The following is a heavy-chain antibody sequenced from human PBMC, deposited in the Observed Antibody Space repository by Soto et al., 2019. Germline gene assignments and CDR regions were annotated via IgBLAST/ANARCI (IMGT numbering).Heavy chain of an antibody. Sequence: ETLSLTCTVSGGSVSSGSYYWSWIRQPPGKGLEWIGYIYYSGSTNYNPSLKSRVTISVDTSKNQFSLKLSSVTAADTAVYYCARSPLPYYDSSGSLDYWGQGTLVTVSS. J-gene: IGHJ4*02. D-gene: IGHD3-22*01. V-gene: IGHV4-61*01. CDR3: ARSPLPYYDSSGSLDY. CDR2: IYYSGST. CDR1: GGSVSSGSYY.